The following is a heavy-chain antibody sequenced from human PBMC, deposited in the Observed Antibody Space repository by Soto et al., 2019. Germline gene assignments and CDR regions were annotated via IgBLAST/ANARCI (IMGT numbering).Heavy chain of an antibody. Sequence: ASVKVSCKVSGYTLTELSMHWVRQAPGKGLEWMGGFDPEDGETIYAQKFQGRVTVTEDTSTDTAYMELSSLRSEDTAVYYCATGTALTSRDYDILTGYYRHGMYFWGQRTTGTVSS. CDR1: GYTLTELS. CDR2: FDPEDGET. J-gene: IGHJ6*02. D-gene: IGHD3-9*01. V-gene: IGHV1-24*01. CDR3: ATGTALTSRDYDILTGYYRHGMYF.